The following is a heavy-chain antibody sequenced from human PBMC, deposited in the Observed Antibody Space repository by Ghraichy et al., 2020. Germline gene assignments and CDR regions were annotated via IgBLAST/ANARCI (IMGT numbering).Heavy chain of an antibody. CDR2: IYSTDHHT. CDR3: AKSISSFSDGRCYSGWFDP. D-gene: IGHD2-15*01. Sequence: SCAASGFTFSSSAMSWVRQAPGKGLEWVSDIYSTDHHTYYSDSVKGRFTISRDNSRNTLYLQMNSLRVEDPAVYYCAKSISSFSDGRCYSGWFDPWGQGTPVIVSS. J-gene: IGHJ5*02. V-gene: IGHV3-23*05. CDR1: GFTFSSSA.